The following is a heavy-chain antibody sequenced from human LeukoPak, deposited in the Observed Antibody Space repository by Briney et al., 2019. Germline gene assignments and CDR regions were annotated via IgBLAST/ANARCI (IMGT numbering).Heavy chain of an antibody. CDR1: GYTYTSYY. D-gene: IGHD4-17*01. CDR2: IKPSDGST. CDR3: ARGLSGVTRSSSYYYYGMDV. Sequence: ASVKVSCQASGYTYTSYYMHWVRQARAQGLEWMGIIKPSDGSTSYAQKFQGRVTMTRDTSTSTVYMELSSLRSEDTAVYYCARGLSGVTRSSSYYYYGMDVWGQGTTVTVSS. J-gene: IGHJ6*01. V-gene: IGHV1-46*01.